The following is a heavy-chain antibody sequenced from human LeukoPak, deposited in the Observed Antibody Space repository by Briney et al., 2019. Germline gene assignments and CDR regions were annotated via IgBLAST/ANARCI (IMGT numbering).Heavy chain of an antibody. CDR3: ARLWRAAIDY. D-gene: IGHD1-1*01. J-gene: IGHJ4*02. CDR1: GCSISSSSYY. Sequence: SETLSLTCTVVSGCSISSSSYYWGWIRQPPGKGLEWIGSFYYSGSTYYNPSLKSRVTISADTSKNQFSLKLSSVTAADTALYYCARLWRAAIDYVGQGILVTVSS. CDR2: FYYSGST. V-gene: IGHV4-39*01.